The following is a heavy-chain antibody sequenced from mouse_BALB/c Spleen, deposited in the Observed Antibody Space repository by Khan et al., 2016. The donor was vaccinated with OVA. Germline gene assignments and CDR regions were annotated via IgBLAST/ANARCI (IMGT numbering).Heavy chain of an antibody. CDR3: ARAGAYYRSDGWFAY. V-gene: IGHV1-4*01. CDR2: INPSSGYT. D-gene: IGHD2-14*01. Sequence: QVQLQQPGAELARPGASVKMSCKASGYTFTSYTMHWVKQRPGQGLEWIGYINPSSGYTNYNQKFKDKATLTADKSSSTAYMQLSSLTSEDSAVYYCARAGAYYRSDGWFAYWGQGTLVTVSA. CDR1: GYTFTSYT. J-gene: IGHJ3*01.